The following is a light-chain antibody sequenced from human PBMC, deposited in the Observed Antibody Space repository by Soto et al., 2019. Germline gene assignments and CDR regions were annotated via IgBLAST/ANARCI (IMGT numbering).Light chain of an antibody. Sequence: QSALTQPASVSGSPGQSITISCSGTSSDVGAYNYVSWYQQHPGKAPKLMISDVSNRPSGVSHRFSGSKSGNTASLTISGLQAEDEADYYCSSYTTTSTLDVFGTGTKLTVL. CDR1: SSDVGAYNY. CDR2: DVS. V-gene: IGLV2-14*03. CDR3: SSYTTTSTLDV. J-gene: IGLJ1*01.